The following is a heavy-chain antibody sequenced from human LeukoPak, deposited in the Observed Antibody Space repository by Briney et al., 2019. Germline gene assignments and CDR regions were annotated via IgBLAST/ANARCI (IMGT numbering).Heavy chain of an antibody. CDR2: IHSSGDYI. D-gene: IGHD1-20*01. CDR3: AREYNSRATFDY. Sequence: GGSLRLSCAASASGVAFTSHSMNWVRQAPGKGLEWISYIHSSGDYIFYADSVKGRFTVSSDNARNSLYLQMNSLRAEDTAIYYCAREYNSRATFDYWGQGTLVTVSS. V-gene: IGHV3-21*05. J-gene: IGHJ4*02. CDR1: ASGVAFTSHS.